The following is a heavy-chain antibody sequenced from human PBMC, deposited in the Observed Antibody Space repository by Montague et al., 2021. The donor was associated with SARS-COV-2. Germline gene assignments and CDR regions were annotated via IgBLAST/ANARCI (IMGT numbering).Heavy chain of an antibody. CDR2: INDGGIT. CDR3: TRWDPQIRTLFGFRGKSANDY. CDR1: GESFSGYY. V-gene: IGHV4-34*01. Sequence: SETLSLTCAVYGESFSGYYWTWIRQSPGRGLEWIAEINDGGITNYNWSLKSRVTISVDTSKNQFSLKLSSVTVADTAVYYCTRWDPQIRTLFGFRGKSANDYWGQGTLVTVSS. D-gene: IGHD4-23*01. J-gene: IGHJ4*02.